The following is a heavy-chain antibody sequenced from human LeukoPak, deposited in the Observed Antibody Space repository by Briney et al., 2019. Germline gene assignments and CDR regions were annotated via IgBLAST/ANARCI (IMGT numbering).Heavy chain of an antibody. CDR3: AREDSSSWKFDY. Sequence: PGGSLRLSCAASGFTFDDYGMTWVRQTPGKGLEWVSTINWNGGSTAYADSVKGRFTISRDNAKNSLYLQMNSLRAEDTAVYYCAREDSSSWKFDYWGQGTLVTVSS. V-gene: IGHV3-20*04. CDR2: INWNGGST. CDR1: GFTFDDYG. J-gene: IGHJ4*02. D-gene: IGHD6-13*01.